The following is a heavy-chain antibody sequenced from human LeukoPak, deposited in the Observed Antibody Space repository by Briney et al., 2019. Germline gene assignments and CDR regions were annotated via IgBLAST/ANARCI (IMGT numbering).Heavy chain of an antibody. CDR3: AGRTAAAAALDY. Sequence: GGSLRLSCAASGFTFSSCGMHWVRQAPGKGLEWVAVIWYDGSNKYYADSVKGRFTISRDNSKNTLNLQMNSLRAGDTAVYYCAGRTAAAAALDYWGQGTLVTVSS. V-gene: IGHV3-33*01. CDR2: IWYDGSNK. D-gene: IGHD6-13*01. CDR1: GFTFSSCG. J-gene: IGHJ4*02.